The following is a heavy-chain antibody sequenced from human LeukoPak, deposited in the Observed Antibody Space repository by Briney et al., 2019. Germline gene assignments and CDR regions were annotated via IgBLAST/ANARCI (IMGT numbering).Heavy chain of an antibody. CDR3: AREGSYYDSSGSYDY. CDR2: IIPIFGIA. V-gene: IGHV1-69*04. D-gene: IGHD3-22*01. J-gene: IGHJ4*02. CDR1: GGTFSSYA. Sequence: ASVKVSCKASGGTFSSYAISWVRQAPGQGLEWMGRIIPIFGIANYAQKFQGRVTITPDKSTSTAYMELSSLRSEDTAVYYCAREGSYYDSSGSYDYWGQGTLVTVSS.